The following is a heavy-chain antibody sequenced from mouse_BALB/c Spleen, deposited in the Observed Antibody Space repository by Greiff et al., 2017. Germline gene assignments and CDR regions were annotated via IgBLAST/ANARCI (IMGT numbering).Heavy chain of an antibody. CDR2: ISYSGST. D-gene: IGHD1-1*01. CDR3: ARSGPFTTVVATYYYAMDY. V-gene: IGHV3-2*02. CDR1: GYSITSDYA. Sequence: EVQLQQSGPGLVKPSQSLSLTCTVTGYSITSDYAWNWIRQFPGNKLEWMGYISYSGSTSYNPSLKSRISITRDTSKNQFFLQLNSVTTEDTATYYCARSGPFTTVVATYYYAMDYWGQGTSVTVSS. J-gene: IGHJ4*01.